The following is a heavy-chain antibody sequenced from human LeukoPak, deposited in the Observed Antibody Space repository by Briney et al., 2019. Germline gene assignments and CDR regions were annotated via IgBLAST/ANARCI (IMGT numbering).Heavy chain of an antibody. CDR2: LNTDGSST. CDR1: GFTFSSHW. V-gene: IGHV3-74*01. CDR3: ARGYYDSNDSNRSNWFEP. D-gene: IGHD3-22*01. Sequence: GGSLTLSCAASGFTFSSHWMHWVRQAPGKGLVWVSRLNTDGSSTVYADSVKGRFTISRDNAKNTLYLQMNSLRAEDTAVYYCARGYYDSNDSNRSNWFEPWGQGTLVTVSS. J-gene: IGHJ5*02.